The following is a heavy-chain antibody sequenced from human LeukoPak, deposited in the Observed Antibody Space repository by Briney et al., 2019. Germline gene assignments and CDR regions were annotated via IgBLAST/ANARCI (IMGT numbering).Heavy chain of an antibody. J-gene: IGHJ4*02. V-gene: IGHV4-39*07. Sequence: PSETLSLTCTVSGDSISSSKKYWGWVRQPPGKGLEWIGSIYYSGNTYYNPSLKRRVTISVDTSKNHFSLKLSSVTAADTAVYYCARDFRGGYDFWSGYYTPYYFDYWGQGTLVTVSP. CDR3: ARDFRGGYDFWSGYYTPYYFDY. D-gene: IGHD3-3*01. CDR2: IYYSGNT. CDR1: GDSISSSKKY.